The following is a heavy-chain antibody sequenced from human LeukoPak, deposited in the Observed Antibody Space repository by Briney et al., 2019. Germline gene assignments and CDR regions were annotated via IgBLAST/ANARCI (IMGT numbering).Heavy chain of an antibody. CDR2: INSDGSST. CDR1: GFTFSSYW. CDR3: ARVGLYSSGWYSDDWFDP. J-gene: IGHJ5*02. D-gene: IGHD6-19*01. V-gene: IGHV3-74*01. Sequence: GGSLRLSCAASGFTFSSYWMHCVRQAPGKGLVWVSRINSDGSSTSYADSVKGRFTISRDNAKNTLYLQMNSLRAEDTAVYYCARVGLYSSGWYSDDWFDPWGQGTLVTVSS.